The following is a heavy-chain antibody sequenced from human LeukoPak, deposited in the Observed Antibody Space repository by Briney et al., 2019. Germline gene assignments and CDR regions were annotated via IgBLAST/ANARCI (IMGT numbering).Heavy chain of an antibody. CDR2: INGGNGNA. D-gene: IGHD3-22*01. CDR1: GYTFTNYG. CDR3: ARVPLHDSSGHYYPH. V-gene: IGHV1-3*01. J-gene: IGHJ1*01. Sequence: ASVKVSCKTSGYTFTNYGMHWVRQAPGQRLEWMGWINGGNGNAKYSQNFQGRVTIIRDTSASTAYMELSSLRSEDTAVYYCARVPLHDSSGHYYPHWGQGTLVTVSS.